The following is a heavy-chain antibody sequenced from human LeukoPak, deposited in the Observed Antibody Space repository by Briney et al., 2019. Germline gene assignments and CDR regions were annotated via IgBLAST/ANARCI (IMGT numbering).Heavy chain of an antibody. D-gene: IGHD6-6*01. V-gene: IGHV3-21*01. CDR1: GFTFSTYS. CDR3: ARDGSTSSWPPALDAFDI. Sequence: GGSQRLSCAASGFTFSTYSMNWVRQAPGKGLEWVSSISSSSSYIYYADSVKGRFTISRDNAKNSLYLQINSLRADDTAVYYCARDGSTSSWPPALDAFDIWGQGTMVTVSS. J-gene: IGHJ3*02. CDR2: ISSSSSYI.